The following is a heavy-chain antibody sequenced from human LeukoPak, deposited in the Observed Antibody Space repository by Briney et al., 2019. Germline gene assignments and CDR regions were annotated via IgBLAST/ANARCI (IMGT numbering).Heavy chain of an antibody. CDR1: EFTFTNYA. CDR2: ISATDGGT. Sequence: GGSLRLSCAASEFTFTNYALSWVRQAPGHGLEWVSTISATDGGTFYADSVRGRFTISRDNSKNTVYLQMNSLSADDTAIYYCAKVAILGVVLDDFDIWGQGTMVTVSS. J-gene: IGHJ3*02. D-gene: IGHD3-3*01. CDR3: AKVAILGVVLDDFDI. V-gene: IGHV3-23*01.